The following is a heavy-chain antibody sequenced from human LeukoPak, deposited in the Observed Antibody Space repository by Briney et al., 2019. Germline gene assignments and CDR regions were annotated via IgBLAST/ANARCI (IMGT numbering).Heavy chain of an antibody. CDR1: GGSVNGYY. V-gene: IGHV4-59*08. D-gene: IGHD3-16*01. Sequence: SETLSLTCTVSGGSVNGYYWSWIRLPPGKGLEFIGYIYYSGSTNYNPSLENRVTISIDTSKNQFSLKLSSVTAADTAVYYCARASRLPLGQFDPWGQGTLVTVSS. J-gene: IGHJ5*02. CDR2: IYYSGST. CDR3: ARASRLPLGQFDP.